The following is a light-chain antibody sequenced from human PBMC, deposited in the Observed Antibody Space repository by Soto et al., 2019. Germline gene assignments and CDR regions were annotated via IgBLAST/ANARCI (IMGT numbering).Light chain of an antibody. CDR1: SIDVAAYNF. CDR2: DVS. V-gene: IGLV2-14*01. J-gene: IGLJ1*01. Sequence: QSALTQPASVSGSPGQSVAISCTGTSIDVAAYNFVSWYQQHPGKAPKLMVFDVSNRPSGVSDRFSGSKSGNTASLTISGLQAEDEADYYCSSYTSGGNYVFGTGTKVTVL. CDR3: SSYTSGGNYV.